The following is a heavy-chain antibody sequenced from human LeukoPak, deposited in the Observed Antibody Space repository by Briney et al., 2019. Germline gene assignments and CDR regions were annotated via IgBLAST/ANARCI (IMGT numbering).Heavy chain of an antibody. CDR2: ISAYSSDT. Sequence: GASVKVSCKASGYTFTSYGISWVRQAPGQGLEWMGWISAYSSDTNYAQKLQGRVTMTTDTSTSTAYMELRSLRSDDTAVYYCARWGYYYGSGSLTADAFDIWGQGTMVTVSS. CDR3: ARWGYYYGSGSLTADAFDI. V-gene: IGHV1-18*01. D-gene: IGHD3-10*01. J-gene: IGHJ3*02. CDR1: GYTFTSYG.